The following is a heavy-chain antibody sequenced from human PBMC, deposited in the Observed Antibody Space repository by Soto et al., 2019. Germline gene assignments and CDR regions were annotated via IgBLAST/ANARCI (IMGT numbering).Heavy chain of an antibody. D-gene: IGHD4-17*01. Sequence: PGGSLRLSCAASGFRFDDYAMHWVRQAPGKGLGWVSGISWSSGSIGYAASVKGRFTISRDNDGNSLFLQMNGLRSDDTALYYCARTTVTTGFYYGMDLWGQGTMVTVSS. CDR2: ISWSSGSI. V-gene: IGHV3-9*01. CDR1: GFRFDDYA. J-gene: IGHJ6*02. CDR3: ARTTVTTGFYYGMDL.